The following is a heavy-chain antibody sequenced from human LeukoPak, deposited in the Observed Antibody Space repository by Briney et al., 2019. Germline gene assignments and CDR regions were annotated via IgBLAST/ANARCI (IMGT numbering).Heavy chain of an antibody. CDR2: MNPNSGNT. CDR1: GYTFTGYY. CDR3: ARGYSNYGPENWFDP. D-gene: IGHD4-11*01. J-gene: IGHJ5*02. Sequence: ASVKVSCKASGYTFTGYYMHWVRQAPGQGLEWMGWMNPNSGNTGYAQKLQGRVTMTTDTSTSTACMELRSLRSDDTAVYYCARGYSNYGPENWFDPWGQGTLVTVSS. V-gene: IGHV1-8*02.